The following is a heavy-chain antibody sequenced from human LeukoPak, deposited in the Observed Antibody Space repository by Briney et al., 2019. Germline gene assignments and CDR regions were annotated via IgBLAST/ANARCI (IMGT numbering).Heavy chain of an antibody. D-gene: IGHD6-19*01. CDR1: GYTFTIYG. Sequence: ASVKVSCKASGYTFTIYGISWVRQAPGQGLEWMGWISAYNGNTNYAQKLQGRVTMTTDTSTSTAYMELRSLRSDDTAVYYCARDLGYLAVAGFDYWGQGTLVTVSS. CDR3: ARDLGYLAVAGFDY. CDR2: ISAYNGNT. J-gene: IGHJ4*02. V-gene: IGHV1-18*01.